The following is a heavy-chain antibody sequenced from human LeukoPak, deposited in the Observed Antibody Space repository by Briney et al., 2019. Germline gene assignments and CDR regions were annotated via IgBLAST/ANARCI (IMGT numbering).Heavy chain of an antibody. D-gene: IGHD6-19*01. CDR3: ANGGSSGWYR. J-gene: IGHJ4*02. CDR2: LSYDGSNK. V-gene: IGHV3-30*18. CDR1: GFTFSSYG. Sequence: PGRSLRLSCAASGFTFSSYGMHWVRQAPGKGLEWVAVLSYDGSNKYYADSVKGRFTISRDNSKNTLYLQMNSLRAEDTAVYYCANGGSSGWYRWGQGTLVTVSS.